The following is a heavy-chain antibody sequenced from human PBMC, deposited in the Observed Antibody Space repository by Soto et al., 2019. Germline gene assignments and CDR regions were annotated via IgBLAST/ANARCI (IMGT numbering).Heavy chain of an antibody. J-gene: IGHJ4*02. Sequence: QVQLVQSGAEVKKPGSSVKVSCKASGGTFSSYAISWVRQAPGQGLEWMGGIIPIVGTANYAQKFQGRVTITADESTSTAYMELSSLRSEDTAVYYCARGGLRYFDWLPRHFDYWGQGTLVTVSS. V-gene: IGHV1-69*01. CDR2: IIPIVGTA. CDR3: ARGGLRYFDWLPRHFDY. D-gene: IGHD3-9*01. CDR1: GGTFSSYA.